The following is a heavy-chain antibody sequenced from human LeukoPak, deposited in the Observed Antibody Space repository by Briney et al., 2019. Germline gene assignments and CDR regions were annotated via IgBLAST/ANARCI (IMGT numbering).Heavy chain of an antibody. CDR1: GFTFSSYW. Sequence: GGSLRLSCAASGFTFSSYWMSWVRQAPGKGLEWVANIKQDGSEKYYVDSVKGRSTISRDNAKNSLYLQMNSLRAEDTAVYYCARVGGYDILTGYYPEYYFDYWGQGTLVTVSS. V-gene: IGHV3-7*03. J-gene: IGHJ4*02. CDR3: ARVGGYDILTGYYPEYYFDY. D-gene: IGHD3-9*01. CDR2: IKQDGSEK.